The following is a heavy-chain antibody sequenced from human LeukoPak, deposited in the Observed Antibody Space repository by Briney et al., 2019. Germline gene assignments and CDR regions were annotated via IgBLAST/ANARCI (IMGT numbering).Heavy chain of an antibody. Sequence: GGSLRLSCAASGFTFTNAWMNWVRQPPRKGLEWVGRIFSKTDGGATDYAAPVKGRFIISRDDSKNTLYLQMNSLQTEDTAVYYCTDWDAARFDYWGQGSLVTVSS. CDR2: IFSKTDGGAT. J-gene: IGHJ4*02. V-gene: IGHV3-15*01. D-gene: IGHD1-1*01. CDR3: TDWDAARFDY. CDR1: GFTFTNAW.